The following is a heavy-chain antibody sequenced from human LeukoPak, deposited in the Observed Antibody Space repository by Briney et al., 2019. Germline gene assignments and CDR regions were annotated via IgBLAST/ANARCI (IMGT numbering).Heavy chain of an antibody. CDR3: ARNQDYGGFDF. Sequence: GGSLRLSCAASGFTVSNNYMSWVRQAPGKGLEWVSVIYSGGGTYYADSVKGRFTVSRDNSKNTLYLQMNSLRVDDTAMYYCARNQDYGGFDFWGQGTLVTVSP. CDR1: GFTVSNNY. D-gene: IGHD4-23*01. J-gene: IGHJ4*02. V-gene: IGHV3-66*01. CDR2: IYSGGGT.